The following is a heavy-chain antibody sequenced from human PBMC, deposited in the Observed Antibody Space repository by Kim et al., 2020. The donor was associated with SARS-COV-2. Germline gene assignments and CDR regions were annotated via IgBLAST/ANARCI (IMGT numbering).Heavy chain of an antibody. CDR3: ARTPMTLISAAGLGIFYFDY. CDR1: GGSFSGYH. CDR2: VSYSGIS. Sequence: SETLSLTCAVSGGSFSGYHWSGIRQPPGKGLEWIGEVSYSGISNYNPSLKSRVIMSVDASKKQISLKLTAVTAADTAVYFCARTPMTLISAAGLGIFYFDYWGQGSLVTVSS. D-gene: IGHD6-13*01. V-gene: IGHV4-34*01. J-gene: IGHJ4*02.